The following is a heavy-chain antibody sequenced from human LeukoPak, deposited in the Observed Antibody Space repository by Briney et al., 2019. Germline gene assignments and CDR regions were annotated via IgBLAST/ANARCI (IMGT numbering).Heavy chain of an antibody. CDR3: AREGIVVVTDPYWYFDL. CDR1: GSTFSTYT. CDR2: IKPDGSGK. V-gene: IGHV3-7*05. D-gene: IGHD2-21*02. J-gene: IGHJ2*01. Sequence: GGSLRLSCAASGSTFSTYTMNWVRQAPGRGLEWVANIKPDGSGKYYVDSVKGRFTISRDNAKNSLYLQMNSLRAEDTAVYYCAREGIVVVTDPYWYFDLWGRGTLVTVSS.